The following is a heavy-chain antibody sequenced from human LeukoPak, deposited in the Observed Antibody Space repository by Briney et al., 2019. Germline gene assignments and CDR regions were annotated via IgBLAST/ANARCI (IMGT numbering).Heavy chain of an antibody. CDR3: ARGEVTLDY. D-gene: IGHD5-18*01. Sequence: GRSLRLSCAASGFTFSSYGMHWVRQAPGKGLEWVAVISYDGSNKYYADSVKGRFTISRDNAKNSLYLQMNSLRAEDTAVYYCARGEVTLDYWGQGTLVTVSS. J-gene: IGHJ4*02. CDR2: ISYDGSNK. CDR1: GFTFSSYG. V-gene: IGHV3-30*03.